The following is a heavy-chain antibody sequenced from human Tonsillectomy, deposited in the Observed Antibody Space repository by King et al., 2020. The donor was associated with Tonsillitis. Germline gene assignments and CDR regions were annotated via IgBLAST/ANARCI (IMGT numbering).Heavy chain of an antibody. Sequence: DVQLVESGGGLVQPGGSLRLSCAASGFTFSSYTMSWVRQAPGKGLEWVSAISGSGGSTYYADSVKGRFTISRDNSKNTLYLQMNSLRAEDTAVYYCAKGRSVAAAGTPYFDYWGQGTLVTVSS. D-gene: IGHD6-13*01. J-gene: IGHJ4*02. CDR2: ISGSGGST. CDR1: GFTFSSYT. V-gene: IGHV3-23*04. CDR3: AKGRSVAAAGTPYFDY.